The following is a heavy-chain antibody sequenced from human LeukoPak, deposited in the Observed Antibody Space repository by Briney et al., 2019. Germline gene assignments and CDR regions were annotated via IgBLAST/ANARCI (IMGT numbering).Heavy chain of an antibody. CDR3: ARELYCSGGSCYSDRSNWFDP. J-gene: IGHJ5*02. V-gene: IGHV3-30*04. D-gene: IGHD2-15*01. CDR2: ISYDGSNK. Sequence: GGSLRLSCAASGFTFSSYAMHWVRQAPGKWLEWVAVISYDGSNKYYADSVKGRFTISRDNSKNTLYLQMNSLRAEDTAVYYCARELYCSGGSCYSDRSNWFDPWGQGTLVTVSS. CDR1: GFTFSSYA.